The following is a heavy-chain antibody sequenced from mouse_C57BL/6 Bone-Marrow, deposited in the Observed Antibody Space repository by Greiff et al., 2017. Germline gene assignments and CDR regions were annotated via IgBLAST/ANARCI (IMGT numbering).Heavy chain of an antibody. CDR1: GFTFSSYA. CDR2: ISDGGSYT. D-gene: IGHD2-5*01. CDR3: ARDPGPLYYSNWGFAY. J-gene: IGHJ3*01. V-gene: IGHV5-4*01. Sequence: DVMLVESGGGLVKPGGSLKLSCAASGFTFSSYAMSWVRQTPEKRLEWVATISDGGSYTYYPDNVKGRFTISRDNSKNNLYLQMSHLKSEDTAMYYCARDPGPLYYSNWGFAYWGQGTLVTVSA.